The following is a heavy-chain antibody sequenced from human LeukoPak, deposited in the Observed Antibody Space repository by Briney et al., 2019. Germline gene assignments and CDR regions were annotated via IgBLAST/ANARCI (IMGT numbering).Heavy chain of an antibody. J-gene: IGHJ4*02. CDR3: ARERLRIAAAVRTELDY. V-gene: IGHV1-2*04. Sequence: ASVKVSCKASGYTFTGYYMHWVRQAPGRGLEWMGWINPNSGGTNYAQKFQGWVTMTRDTSISTAYMELSRLRSDDTAVYYCARERLRIAAAVRTELDYWGQGTLVTVSS. D-gene: IGHD6-13*01. CDR1: GYTFTGYY. CDR2: INPNSGGT.